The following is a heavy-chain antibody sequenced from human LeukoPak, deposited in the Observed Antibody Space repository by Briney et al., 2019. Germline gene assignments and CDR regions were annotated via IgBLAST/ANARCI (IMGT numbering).Heavy chain of an antibody. CDR1: GYTFTSYD. CDR3: ARGVGATISYYHYYIDV. J-gene: IGHJ6*03. CDR2: MNPNTGNT. Sequence: GASVKVSFKASGYTFTSYDINWVRQASGQGLEWMGWMNPNTGNTGYAQKFQGRVTITRNTSISTVYMELSSLRSEDTAVYYCARGVGATISYYHYYIDVWGKGTTVTVSS. D-gene: IGHD1-26*01. V-gene: IGHV1-8*03.